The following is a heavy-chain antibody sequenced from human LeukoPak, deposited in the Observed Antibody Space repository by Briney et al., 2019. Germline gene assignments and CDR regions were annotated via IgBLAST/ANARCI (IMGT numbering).Heavy chain of an antibody. Sequence: PGGSLRLSRAASVFTVSRNYMRWVRQAPGKGLEWVSVIYSGGRTYYADSVKGRFNISRDNSKNTLYLQMNSLSAEDTAVYYCARDPVTDAFDIWGQVTMVTVSS. V-gene: IGHV3-53*01. J-gene: IGHJ3*02. CDR1: VFTVSRNY. CDR3: ARDPVTDAFDI. CDR2: IYSGGRT. D-gene: IGHD4-17*01.